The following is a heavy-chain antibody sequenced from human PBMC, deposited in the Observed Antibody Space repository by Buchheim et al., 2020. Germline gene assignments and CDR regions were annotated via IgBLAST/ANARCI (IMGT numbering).Heavy chain of an antibody. D-gene: IGHD2-8*02. J-gene: IGHJ4*02. V-gene: IGHV1-18*01. Sequence: QVQLVQSGPEVKKPGASVKVSCKASGYTFTTYSISWMRQAPGQGLEWMGWISTYNGNTLYPQKFQGRVTVTTDTSTGPAFMELRSLKSDDTAMYYCARDTGGGEDYWGPGTL. CDR1: GYTFTTYS. CDR2: ISTYNGNT. CDR3: ARDTGGGEDY.